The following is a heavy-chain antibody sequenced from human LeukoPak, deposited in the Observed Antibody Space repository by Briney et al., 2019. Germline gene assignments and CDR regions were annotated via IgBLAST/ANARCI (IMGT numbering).Heavy chain of an antibody. CDR1: GGTFSSYA. Sequence: SVKVSCKASGGTFSSYAISWVRQAPGQGLEWMGGIIPIFGTANYAQKFQGRVTITADESTSTAYMELSSLRSGDTAVYYCARTPVPDIVVVPAAQPLYYYYYGMDVWGQGTTVTVSS. CDR2: IIPIFGTA. V-gene: IGHV1-69*13. CDR3: ARTPVPDIVVVPAAQPLYYYYYGMDV. D-gene: IGHD2-2*01. J-gene: IGHJ6*02.